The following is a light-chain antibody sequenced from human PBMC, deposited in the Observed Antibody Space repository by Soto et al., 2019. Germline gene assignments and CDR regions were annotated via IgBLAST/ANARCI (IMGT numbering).Light chain of an antibody. CDR1: ISDVGGYNY. V-gene: IGLV2-8*01. CDR2: EVS. J-gene: IGLJ1*01. Sequence: QSALTQPPSASGSPGQSVTISCTGTISDVGGYNYVSWYQQHPGKAPKLMIYEVSKRPSGLPDRFSGSKSGNTASLTVSGLQAEDEADYFCSSYAGSVYVFGTGTKLTVL. CDR3: SSYAGSVYV.